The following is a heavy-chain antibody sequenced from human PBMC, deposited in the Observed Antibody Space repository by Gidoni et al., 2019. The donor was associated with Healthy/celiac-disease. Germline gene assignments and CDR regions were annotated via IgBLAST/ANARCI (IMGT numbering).Heavy chain of an antibody. Sequence: QVQLVQSGAEVKKPGVSVKVSCKASGYTFTSYGISWVRQAPGQGLEWMGWISADNGNTNYAQKLQGRVTMTTDTSTSTAYRELRSLRSDDTAVYYCASSGYSSGWSDAFDIWGQGTMVTVSS. CDR3: ASSGYSSGWSDAFDI. CDR2: ISADNGNT. J-gene: IGHJ3*02. D-gene: IGHD6-19*01. CDR1: GYTFTSYG. V-gene: IGHV1-18*01.